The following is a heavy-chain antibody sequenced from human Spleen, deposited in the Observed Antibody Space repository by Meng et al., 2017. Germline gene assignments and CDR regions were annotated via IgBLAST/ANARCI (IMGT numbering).Heavy chain of an antibody. CDR2: ISWDGGST. V-gene: IGHV3-43*01. D-gene: IGHD6-13*01. Sequence: GESLKISCAASGFTFDDYTMHWVRQAPGKGLEWVSLISWDGGSTYYADSVKGRFTISRDNAKNSLYLQMNSLRAEDTAVYYCASVDGSSWEGDYWGQGTLVTVSS. CDR1: GFTFDDYT. CDR3: ASVDGSSWEGDY. J-gene: IGHJ4*02.